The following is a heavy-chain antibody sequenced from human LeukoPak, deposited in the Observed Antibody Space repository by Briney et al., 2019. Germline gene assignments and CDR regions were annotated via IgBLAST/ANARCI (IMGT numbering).Heavy chain of an antibody. Sequence: GGSLRLSCGGSGFTFNSYSLNWVRQAPGKGLEWVSYISSDGTTTYYADSVKGRFTISRDTAKNSLYLQMNSLRAEDTAICYCASLCSGGTCFTPYWGQGTLVTVSS. CDR3: ASLCSGGTCFTPY. CDR2: ISSDGTTT. J-gene: IGHJ4*02. CDR1: GFTFNSYS. V-gene: IGHV3-48*01. D-gene: IGHD2-15*01.